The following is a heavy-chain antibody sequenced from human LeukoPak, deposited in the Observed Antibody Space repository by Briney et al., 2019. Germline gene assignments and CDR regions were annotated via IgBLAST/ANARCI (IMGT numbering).Heavy chain of an antibody. CDR2: IYTSGSA. CDR1: AASISSYY. CDR3: ARDGVENSSWYPSDS. D-gene: IGHD6-13*01. Sequence: DTLSLTSIVSAASISSYYWRCVRQPAGEGLESFGRIYTSGSATYRPSLKSRVTMSVVTSTNQFSLKLTSLTGTDTAVYYCARDGVENSSWYPSDSSGPGTLVTVSS. J-gene: IGHJ4*02. V-gene: IGHV4-4*07.